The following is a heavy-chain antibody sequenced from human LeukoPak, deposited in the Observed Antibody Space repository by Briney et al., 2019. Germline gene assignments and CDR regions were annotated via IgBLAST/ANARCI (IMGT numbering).Heavy chain of an antibody. CDR3: AKSDESDY. CDR1: RFTFSSYA. V-gene: IGHV3-23*01. CDR2: ISGSGGST. D-gene: IGHD2-21*01. Sequence: GGSLRLSCAVSRFTFSSYAMSWVRQAPGKALEWVSIISGSGGSTYYADSVKGRFSVSRDNAKNSLYLQMNSLRAEDTAVYYCAKSDESDYWGQGTQVTISS. J-gene: IGHJ4*02.